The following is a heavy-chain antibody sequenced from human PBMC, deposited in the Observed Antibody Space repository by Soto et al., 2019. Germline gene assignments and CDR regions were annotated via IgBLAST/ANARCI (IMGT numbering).Heavy chain of an antibody. D-gene: IGHD2-2*01. CDR3: ARDGDLVVPAPNWFDP. J-gene: IGHJ5*02. Sequence: ASVKVSCKASGYTFTSYAMHWVRQAPGQRLEWMGWINAGNGNTKYSQKFQGRVTITRDTSASTAYMELSSLRSEDTAVYYCARDGDLVVPAPNWFDPWGQGTLVTVSS. V-gene: IGHV1-3*01. CDR2: INAGNGNT. CDR1: GYTFTSYA.